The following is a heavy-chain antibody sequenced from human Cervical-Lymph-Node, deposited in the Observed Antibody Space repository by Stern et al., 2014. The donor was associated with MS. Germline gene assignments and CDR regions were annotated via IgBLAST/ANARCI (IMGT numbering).Heavy chain of an antibody. V-gene: IGHV4-34*01. CDR3: ARVPFDY. J-gene: IGHJ4*02. Sequence: QVQLQQWGAGLLKPSETLSLTCAVYVGSFGGYSWAWVRQAPGKGLEWIGEINDSGSAHYNPSLKSRVTISVDTTKNQFSLKLVSVTASDTAMYYCARVPFDYWGQGTLVTVSS. CDR2: INDSGSA. CDR1: VGSFGGYS.